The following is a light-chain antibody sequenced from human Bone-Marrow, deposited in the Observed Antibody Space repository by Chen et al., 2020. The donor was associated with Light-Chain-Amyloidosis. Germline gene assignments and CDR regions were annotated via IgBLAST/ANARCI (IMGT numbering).Light chain of an antibody. CDR2: GVS. CDR1: QSISSTY. CDR3: QQYSTSPLT. V-gene: IGKV3-20*01. Sequence: EIVLTQSPGTLSLSPGDRATRSCRTSQSISSTYLAWYQQKPGQAPRLLIDGVSSRATGIADRFSGSGSGTDFTLTISRLEPEDFAVYYCQQYSTSPLTFGGGTKVEIK. J-gene: IGKJ4*01.